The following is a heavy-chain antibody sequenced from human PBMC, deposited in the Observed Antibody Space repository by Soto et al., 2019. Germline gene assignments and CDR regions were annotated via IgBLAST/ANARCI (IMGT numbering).Heavy chain of an antibody. J-gene: IGHJ6*02. D-gene: IGHD3-10*01. CDR1: GGSISSGAHY. Sequence: SETLSLTCTVSGGSISSGAHYWGWIRQPPGKGLEWIGTIYYSGSTYYNPSLKSRVTISIDTSKNQFSLRLSSVTAADTAVYYCVRQGIGVLHGLVDVWGQGTTVTVSS. CDR2: IYYSGST. V-gene: IGHV4-39*01. CDR3: VRQGIGVLHGLVDV.